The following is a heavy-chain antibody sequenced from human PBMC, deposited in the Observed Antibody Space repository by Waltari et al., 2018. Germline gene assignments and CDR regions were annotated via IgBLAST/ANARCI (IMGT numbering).Heavy chain of an antibody. V-gene: IGHV4-39*01. CDR1: GGSISSSSYY. J-gene: IGHJ4*02. CDR2: IYYSGST. D-gene: IGHD3-10*01. CDR3: ARHRYYGSGSYLYFDY. Sequence: QLQLQESGPGLVKPSETLSLTCTVSGGSISSSSYYWVWIRQPPGKGLEWIGSIYYSGSTDDTPSLKSRVTISVDTSKNQFSLKLSAVTAADTAVYYCARHRYYGSGSYLYFDYWGQGTLVTVSS.